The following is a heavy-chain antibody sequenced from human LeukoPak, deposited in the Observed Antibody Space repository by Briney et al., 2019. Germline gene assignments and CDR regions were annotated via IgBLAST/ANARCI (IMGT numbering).Heavy chain of an antibody. CDR2: IYTSGSI. D-gene: IGHD3-3*01. CDR3: ARVSPIFTVAVSDAFDI. V-gene: IGHV4-61*02. Sequence: TSETLSLTCTVSGGSISSGGYYWSWIRQPAGKGLEWIGRIYTSGSINYNPSLKSRVTISVDTSKNQFSLKLSSVTAADTAVYYCARVSPIFTVAVSDAFDIWGQGTMVTVSS. CDR1: GGSISSGGYY. J-gene: IGHJ3*02.